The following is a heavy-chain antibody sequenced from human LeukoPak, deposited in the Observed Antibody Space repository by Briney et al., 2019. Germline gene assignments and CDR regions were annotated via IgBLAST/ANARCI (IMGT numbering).Heavy chain of an antibody. V-gene: IGHV3-30*18. CDR3: AKDVHIVVVTDAFDI. J-gene: IGHJ3*02. Sequence: PGRSLTLSCAASGFTFSSYGMHWVRQAPGKGLEWVAVISYDGSNKYYADSVKGRFTISRDNSKNTLYLQMNSLRAEDTAVYYCAKDVHIVVVTDAFDIWGQGTMVTVSS. CDR2: ISYDGSNK. D-gene: IGHD2-21*02. CDR1: GFTFSSYG.